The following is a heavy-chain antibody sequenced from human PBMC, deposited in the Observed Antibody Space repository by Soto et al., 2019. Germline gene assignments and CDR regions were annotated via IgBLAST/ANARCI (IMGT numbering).Heavy chain of an antibody. D-gene: IGHD6-13*01. CDR1: GYIFTSYW. CDR2: IYPGDSDT. CDR3: ARGEFTGIAVAGPGIX. V-gene: IGHV5-51*01. Sequence: GEALKISCKGSGYIFTSYWIHWVRQMPGKELEWMGIIYPGDSDTRYRPSFQGHVTISADSSSSTAYLQWSSLKASDTTMYYCARGEFTGIAVAGPGIXWGQGTQVPVSX. J-gene: IGHJ4*02.